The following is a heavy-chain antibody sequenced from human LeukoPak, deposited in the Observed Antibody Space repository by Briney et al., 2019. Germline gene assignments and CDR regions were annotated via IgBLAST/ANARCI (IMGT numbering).Heavy chain of an antibody. CDR2: ISSSSSYI. Sequence: GGSLRLSCAASGFTFSTYSMNWVRQAPGKGLEWVSSISSSSSYIYYADSVKGRFIISRDNAKNSLYLQMNSLRAEDTAVYYCARDQPNYDILTGYYPFDYWGQGTVVTVSS. CDR3: ARDQPNYDILTGYYPFDY. CDR1: GFTFSTYS. J-gene: IGHJ4*02. D-gene: IGHD3-9*01. V-gene: IGHV3-21*01.